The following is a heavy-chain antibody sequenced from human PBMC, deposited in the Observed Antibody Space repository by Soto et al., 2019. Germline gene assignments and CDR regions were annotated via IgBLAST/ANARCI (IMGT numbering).Heavy chain of an antibody. CDR2: IYYTGST. Sequence: SETLSLTCTVSGGSISDSNYHWGWVRQPPGKGLEWIGSIYYTGSTYYNPSLKSRVTISGDTSKNQFSLKLTSVADGDSAVYYCATDLGTTMARHWGQGTLVTVSS. CDR1: GGSISDSNYH. J-gene: IGHJ4*02. V-gene: IGHV4-39*01. D-gene: IGHD1-1*01. CDR3: ATDLGTTMARH.